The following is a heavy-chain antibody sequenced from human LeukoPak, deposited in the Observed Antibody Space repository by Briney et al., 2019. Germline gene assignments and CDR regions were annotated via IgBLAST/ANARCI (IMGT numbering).Heavy chain of an antibody. CDR2: INHSGST. Sequence: SETLSLTCAVYGGSFSAYYWSWIRQPPGKGLEWIGEINHSGSTNYNPSLKSRVTISVDASKNQFSLKLSSVNAADTAVYYCARGPAGYDYVWGSYRPSYYFDYWGQGTLVTVSS. D-gene: IGHD3-16*02. CDR1: GGSFSAYY. V-gene: IGHV4-34*01. CDR3: ARGPAGYDYVWGSYRPSYYFDY. J-gene: IGHJ4*02.